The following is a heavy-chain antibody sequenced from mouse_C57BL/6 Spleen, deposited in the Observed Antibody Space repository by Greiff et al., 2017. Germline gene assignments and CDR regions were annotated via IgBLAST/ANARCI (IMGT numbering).Heavy chain of an antibody. Sequence: QVQLQQPGAELAKPGASVKLSCKASGYTFTSYWMHWVKQRPGHGLEWIGEILPGSGSTNYNEKFKGKATFTADTSSNTAYMQLSSLTTEDSAIYYCARGDYGLYWYFDVWGTGTTVTVSS. D-gene: IGHD1-1*01. CDR1: GYTFTSYW. V-gene: IGHV1-9*01. CDR2: ILPGSGST. CDR3: ARGDYGLYWYFDV. J-gene: IGHJ1*03.